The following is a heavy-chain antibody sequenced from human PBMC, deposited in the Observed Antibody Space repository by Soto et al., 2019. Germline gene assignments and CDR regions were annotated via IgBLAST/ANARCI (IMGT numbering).Heavy chain of an antibody. CDR1: GGSISSGGYY. CDR2: IYYSGST. J-gene: IGHJ5*02. CDR3: ARGALTVATAPWFDP. V-gene: IGHV4-31*03. D-gene: IGHD4-17*01. Sequence: PSETLSLTCTVSGGSISSGGYYWSWIRQHPGKGLEWIGYIYYSGSTYYNPSLKSRVTISVDRSKNQFSLKLSSVTAADTAVYYCARGALTVATAPWFDPWGQGTLVTVSS.